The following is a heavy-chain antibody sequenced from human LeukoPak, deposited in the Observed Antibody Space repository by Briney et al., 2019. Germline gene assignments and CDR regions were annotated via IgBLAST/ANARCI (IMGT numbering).Heavy chain of an antibody. Sequence: GGSLRLSCAASGFIFSDYGMHWVRQAPGKGLEWEAVIWNDGSNTYYGDSVKGLFTISRDNSKNTLYLQMNSLRAEDTAVYYCARDNAGLVKHLDAFDLWGQGTMVTVAS. CDR3: ARDNAGLVKHLDAFDL. CDR2: IWNDGSNT. V-gene: IGHV3-33*01. J-gene: IGHJ3*01. D-gene: IGHD1-26*01. CDR1: GFIFSDYG.